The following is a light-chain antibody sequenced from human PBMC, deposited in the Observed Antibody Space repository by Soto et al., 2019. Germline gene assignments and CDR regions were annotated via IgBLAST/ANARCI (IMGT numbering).Light chain of an antibody. CDR2: ENN. CDR1: SSNIGKNY. J-gene: IGLJ3*02. Sequence: QSVLTQPPSVSAAPGQKVTISCSGSSSNIGKNYVSWYQQLPGTAPKLLIYENNKRPSGIRDRFSGSKSATSATLGITGLQTGDEADYYCGTWDSSLSAGVFGGGTKLTVL. V-gene: IGLV1-51*01. CDR3: GTWDSSLSAGV.